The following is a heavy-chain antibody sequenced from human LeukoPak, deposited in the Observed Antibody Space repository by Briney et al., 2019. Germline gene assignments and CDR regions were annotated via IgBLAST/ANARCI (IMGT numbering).Heavy chain of an antibody. V-gene: IGHV4-39*01. CDR1: GGSISSNKYY. Sequence: KTSETLSLTCTVSGGSISSNKYYWGWIRQPPGKGLEWIGSIYYSGSTYYNPTLKSRVTIFVDTSKNQFSLKLSSVTAADTAVYYCARGAVVDHDAFDIWGQGTMVTVSS. CDR2: IYYSGST. D-gene: IGHD3-22*01. CDR3: ARGAVVDHDAFDI. J-gene: IGHJ3*02.